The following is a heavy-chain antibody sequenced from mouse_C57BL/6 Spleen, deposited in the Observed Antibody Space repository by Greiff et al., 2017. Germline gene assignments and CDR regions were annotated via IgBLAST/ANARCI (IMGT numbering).Heavy chain of an antibody. CDR3: ARSPYDYGSYYFDY. Sequence: VQLQQPGAELVKPGASVKLSCKASGYTFTSYWMHWVKQRPGQGLEWIGMIHPNSGSTNYNEKFKSKATLTVDKSSSTAYMQLSSLTSEDSAVYYCARSPYDYGSYYFDYWGQGTTLTVSS. D-gene: IGHD2-4*01. CDR1: GYTFTSYW. V-gene: IGHV1-64*01. CDR2: IHPNSGST. J-gene: IGHJ2*01.